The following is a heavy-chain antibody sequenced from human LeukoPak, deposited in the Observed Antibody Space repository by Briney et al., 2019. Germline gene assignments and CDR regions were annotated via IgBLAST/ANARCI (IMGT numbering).Heavy chain of an antibody. J-gene: IGHJ4*02. Sequence: SETLSLTCTVSGDSFSSSNYYWGWIRQPPGKGLQWIGSISYSGTIYYNPSLRSRVTISIDTSKNQISLNLNSVTAADTAVYYCARKGTSSGWDFDFWGQGTLVTVSS. D-gene: IGHD6-19*01. CDR2: ISYSGTI. CDR3: ARKGTSSGWDFDF. V-gene: IGHV4-39*07. CDR1: GDSFSSSNYY.